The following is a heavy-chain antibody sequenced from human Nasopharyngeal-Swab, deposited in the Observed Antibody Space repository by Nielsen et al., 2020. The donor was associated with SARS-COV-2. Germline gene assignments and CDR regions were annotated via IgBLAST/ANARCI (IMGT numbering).Heavy chain of an antibody. CDR2: IYYSGST. J-gene: IGHJ4*02. D-gene: IGHD5-18*01. V-gene: IGHV4-59*12. Sequence: WIRQPPGKGLEWIGYIYYSGSTNYNPSLKSRVTISVDKSKNQFSLKLTSVTAADTAVYYCARDRGRGYSYGSFHYWGQGTLVTVSS. CDR3: ARDRGRGYSYGSFHY.